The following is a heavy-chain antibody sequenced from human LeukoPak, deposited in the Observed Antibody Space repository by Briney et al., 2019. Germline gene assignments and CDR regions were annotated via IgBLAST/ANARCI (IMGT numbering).Heavy chain of an antibody. CDR2: IRYDGSNN. J-gene: IGHJ4*02. CDR3: ARDLLGWELHYFDY. Sequence: GGSLRLSCAASGFTFSSYGMHWVRQAPGKGLEWVAFIRYDGSNNYYADSVKGRFTISRDNSKNTLYLQMNSLRAEDTAVYSCARDLLGWELHYFDYWGQGTLVTVSS. CDR1: GFTFSSYG. V-gene: IGHV3-30*02. D-gene: IGHD1-26*01.